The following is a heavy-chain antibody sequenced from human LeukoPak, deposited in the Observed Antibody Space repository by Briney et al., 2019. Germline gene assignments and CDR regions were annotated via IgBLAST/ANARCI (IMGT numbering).Heavy chain of an antibody. D-gene: IGHD6-6*01. J-gene: IGHJ6*03. CDR2: IYTSGST. CDR3: ARERVNSIAARILDYYYYMDV. V-gene: IGHV4-4*07. CDR1: GGSISSYY. Sequence: SSETLSLTCTVSGGSISSYYWSWIRQAAGKGLEWIGRIYTSGSTNYNPSLKSRVTMSVDTSKNQFSLKLSSVTAADTAVYYCARERVNSIAARILDYYYYMDVWGKGTTVTVSS.